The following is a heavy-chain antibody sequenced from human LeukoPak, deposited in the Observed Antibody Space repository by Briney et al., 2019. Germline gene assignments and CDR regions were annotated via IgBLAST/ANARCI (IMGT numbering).Heavy chain of an antibody. D-gene: IGHD6-13*01. Sequence: GGSLRLSCAASGFTFSFYWMHWVRQAPGKGLEWVSRINSDASGSTYADSVKGRFTISRNNHKNTLYLQVNSLRAEDTAVYYCTRGSFDDYLDSWGQGILVTVSS. CDR2: INSDASGS. V-gene: IGHV3-74*03. CDR1: GFTFSFYW. J-gene: IGHJ4*02. CDR3: TRGSFDDYLDS.